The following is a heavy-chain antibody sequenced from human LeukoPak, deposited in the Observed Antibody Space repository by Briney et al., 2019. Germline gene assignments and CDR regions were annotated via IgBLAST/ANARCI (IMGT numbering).Heavy chain of an antibody. D-gene: IGHD2-2*01. CDR2: ISYDGSNK. J-gene: IGHJ6*02. V-gene: IGHV3-30-3*01. Sequence: PGGSLRLSCAASGFTFSSYAMHWVRQAPGKGLERVAVISYDGSNKYYADSVKGRFTISRDNSKNTLYLQMNSLRAEDTAVYYCARDIVVAKYYYYGMDVWGQGTTVTVSS. CDR1: GFTFSSYA. CDR3: ARDIVVAKYYYYGMDV.